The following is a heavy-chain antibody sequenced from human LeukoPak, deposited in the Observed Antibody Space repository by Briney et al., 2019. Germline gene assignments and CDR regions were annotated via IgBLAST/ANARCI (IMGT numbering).Heavy chain of an antibody. CDR1: GYTFTSYG. Sequence: VASVKVSCKASGYTFTSYGISWVRQAPGQGLEWMGIIDPSGGSASYAQKFQGRVTMTRDTSTSTVYMELSSLRSADTAVYYCARGVPADGYNSRLDYWGQGTLVTVSS. D-gene: IGHD5-24*01. CDR3: ARGVPADGYNSRLDY. V-gene: IGHV1-46*01. J-gene: IGHJ4*02. CDR2: IDPSGGSA.